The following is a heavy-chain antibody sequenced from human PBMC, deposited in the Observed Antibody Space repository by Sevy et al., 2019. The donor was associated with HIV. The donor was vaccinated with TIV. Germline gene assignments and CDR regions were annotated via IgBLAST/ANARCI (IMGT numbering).Heavy chain of an antibody. CDR3: ARVKDYGDYGAFDI. CDR2: ISSSSSYL. J-gene: IGHJ3*02. Sequence: GGSLRLSCAGSGFTFNSHTMNWVRPAPGKGLEWVSSISSSSSYLYYGDSVKGRFTISRDNGKSSLFQQMNSLRAEDTAIYFCARVKDYGDYGAFDIWGQGTMVTVSS. V-gene: IGHV3-21*01. CDR1: GFTFNSHT. D-gene: IGHD4-17*01.